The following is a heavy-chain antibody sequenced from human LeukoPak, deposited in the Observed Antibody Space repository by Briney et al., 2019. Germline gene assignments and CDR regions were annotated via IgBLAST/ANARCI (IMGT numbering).Heavy chain of an antibody. CDR1: GFTFSSYG. D-gene: IGHD6-19*01. CDR2: ISYDGSNK. CDR3: AKDGPSAVAGAYYYYYYMDV. Sequence: PGRSLRLSCAASGFTFSSYGMHWVRQAPGKGLEWVAVISYDGSNKYYADSVKGRFTISRDNSKNTLYLQMNSLRAEDTAVYYCAKDGPSAVAGAYYYYYYMDVWGKGTTVTVSS. J-gene: IGHJ6*03. V-gene: IGHV3-30*18.